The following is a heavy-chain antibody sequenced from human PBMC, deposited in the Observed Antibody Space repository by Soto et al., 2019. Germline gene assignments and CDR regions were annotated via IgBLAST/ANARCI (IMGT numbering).Heavy chain of an antibody. CDR1: GFTFGSYA. J-gene: IGHJ5*02. CDR3: AKDPKSTVRFTWFDP. CDR2: ISGGGSGT. Sequence: EMQLSESGGGLVQPGGSLRLSCAASGFTFGSYAMSWVRQAPGKGLEWVSAISGGGSGTYYADSVKGRFTISRDNSKKTLFLQMNSLRVEDTAIYYCAKDPKSTVRFTWFDPWGHVTLVSVSS. V-gene: IGHV3-23*01. D-gene: IGHD2-8*02.